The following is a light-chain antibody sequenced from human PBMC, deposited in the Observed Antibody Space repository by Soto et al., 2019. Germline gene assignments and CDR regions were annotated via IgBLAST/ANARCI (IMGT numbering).Light chain of an antibody. V-gene: IGKV3-15*01. CDR3: QQYNNWPLT. Sequence: EIVLTQSPGTLSLSPGDIATLSCXASQSVSSSYLAWYQQKPGQAPRLXIYGASTRATGIPARFSGSGSGTEFTLTISSLQSEDFAVYYCQQYNNWPLTFGGGTKVDIK. CDR1: QSVSSSY. J-gene: IGKJ4*01. CDR2: GAS.